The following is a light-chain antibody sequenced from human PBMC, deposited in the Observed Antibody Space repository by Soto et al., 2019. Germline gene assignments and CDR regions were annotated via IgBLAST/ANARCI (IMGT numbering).Light chain of an antibody. CDR3: QQYVGVRPLS. V-gene: IGKV3-20*01. J-gene: IGKJ3*01. Sequence: EVVLTQSPGTLSLSPGERATLSCRASQRVSSNYLAWYQQKPGQPPRLLIYSASTRATGIPDRFGGSGSGTHFTLTISVREPEDFEVYYCQQYVGVRPLSFDPGTKADIK. CDR1: QRVSSNY. CDR2: SAS.